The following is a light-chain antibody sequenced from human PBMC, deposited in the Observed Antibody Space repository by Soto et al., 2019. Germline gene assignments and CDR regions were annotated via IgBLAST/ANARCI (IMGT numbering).Light chain of an antibody. J-gene: IGLJ2*01. Sequence: QSALTQPASVSGSPGQSITISCTGTSSDVGGYNYVSWYQQHPGKAPKLMIYDVSNRPSGVSNRFSGSKSGNTASLIISGLQAEDEADYYCSSYTSRSTLDVLFGGGTKLPVL. V-gene: IGLV2-14*01. CDR3: SSYTSRSTLDVL. CDR2: DVS. CDR1: SSDVGGYNY.